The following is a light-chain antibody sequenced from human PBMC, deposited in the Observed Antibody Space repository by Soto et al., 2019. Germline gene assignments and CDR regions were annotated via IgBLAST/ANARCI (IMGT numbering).Light chain of an antibody. J-gene: IGKJ1*01. CDR2: GAS. V-gene: IGKV3-11*01. Sequence: VLTQSPATLSLSPGERATLSCRASENVRTFVDWYQQKPGQAPRLLIYGASNRATDIPARFSGSGSGTDFTLTISNLELEEFAVYYYEEHGHWSPLTCGRGTRVEIQ. CDR3: EEHGHWSPLT. CDR1: ENVRTF.